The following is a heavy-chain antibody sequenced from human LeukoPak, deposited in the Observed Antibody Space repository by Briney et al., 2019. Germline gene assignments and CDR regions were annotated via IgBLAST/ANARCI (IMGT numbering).Heavy chain of an antibody. CDR1: GFTFSSYG. Sequence: GGTLRLSCAASGFTFSSYGMSWARQAPGKGLEWVSAISGSGGSTYYADSVKGRFTISRENAKNSLYLQMNSLRAGDTAVYYCARDRGRYYMDVWGKGTTVTISS. D-gene: IGHD6-25*01. CDR2: ISGSGGST. J-gene: IGHJ6*03. CDR3: ARDRGRYYMDV. V-gene: IGHV3-23*01.